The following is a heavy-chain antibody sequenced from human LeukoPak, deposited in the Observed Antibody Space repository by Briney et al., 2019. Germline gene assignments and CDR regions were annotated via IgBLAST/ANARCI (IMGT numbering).Heavy chain of an antibody. CDR3: ARDTSGYYGRYES. CDR1: GGSISSSNW. D-gene: IGHD3-3*01. J-gene: IGHJ4*02. CDR2: IYHSGST. V-gene: IGHV4-4*02. Sequence: PSETLSLTCAVSGGSISSSNWWSWVRQPPGKGLEWIGEIYHSGSTNYNPSLKSRVTISVDTSKNQLSLRVTSMTAADTAVYYCARDTSGYYGRYESWGQGILVTVSS.